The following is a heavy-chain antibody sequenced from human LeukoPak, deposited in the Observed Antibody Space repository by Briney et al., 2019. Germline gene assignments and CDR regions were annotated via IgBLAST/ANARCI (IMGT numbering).Heavy chain of an antibody. CDR1: GFTFSSYW. Sequence: PGGSLRLSCTASGFTFSSYWMSWVRQAPGKGLERVANIKQDGSEKYYVDSVKGRFTISRDNAKNSLYLQMNSLRAEDTAVYYCARDRVGGSYNYWGQGTLVTVSS. J-gene: IGHJ4*02. CDR3: ARDRVGGSYNY. CDR2: IKQDGSEK. D-gene: IGHD1-26*01. V-gene: IGHV3-7*01.